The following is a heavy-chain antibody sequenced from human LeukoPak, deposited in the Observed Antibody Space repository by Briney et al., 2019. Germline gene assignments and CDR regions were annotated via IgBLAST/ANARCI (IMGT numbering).Heavy chain of an antibody. CDR1: GFTFSSYS. V-gene: IGHV3-48*01. Sequence: GGSLRLSCAASGFTFSSYSMNWVRQAPGKGLEWISYIISTANAIYYADSVKGRFTISRDNGKNSVYLQMNSLRAEDTAVYYCARDSSWSFDYRGQGTLVTVSS. CDR2: IISTANAI. CDR3: ARDSSWSFDY. D-gene: IGHD3-10*01. J-gene: IGHJ4*02.